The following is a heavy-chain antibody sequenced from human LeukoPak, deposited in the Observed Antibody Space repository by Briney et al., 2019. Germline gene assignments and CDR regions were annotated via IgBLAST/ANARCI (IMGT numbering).Heavy chain of an antibody. CDR2: IYYTGGT. Sequence: SETLSLTCTISGGSISNYYWSWIRQTPGKGLGWVGYIYYTGGTDYNPSLKSRVTISEDTSKNQFSLKLSSVTAADTAVYYCARGKGYSSSWYSAFDIWGQGTMVTVSS. V-gene: IGHV4-59*12. CDR3: ARGKGYSSSWYSAFDI. D-gene: IGHD6-13*01. CDR1: GGSISNYY. J-gene: IGHJ3*02.